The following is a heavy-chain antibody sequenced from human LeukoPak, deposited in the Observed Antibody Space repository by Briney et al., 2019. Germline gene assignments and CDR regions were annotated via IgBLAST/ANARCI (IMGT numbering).Heavy chain of an antibody. CDR2: IYYSGST. J-gene: IGHJ4*02. CDR3: ARISYSSGWSSFDY. Sequence: SETLSLTCTVSGGSISSSSYYWGWIRQPPGKGLEWIGSIYYSGSTYYNPSLKSRVTISVDTSKNQFSLKLSSVTAADTAVYYCARISYSSGWSSFDYWGQGTLVTVSS. V-gene: IGHV4-39*07. D-gene: IGHD6-19*01. CDR1: GGSISSSSYY.